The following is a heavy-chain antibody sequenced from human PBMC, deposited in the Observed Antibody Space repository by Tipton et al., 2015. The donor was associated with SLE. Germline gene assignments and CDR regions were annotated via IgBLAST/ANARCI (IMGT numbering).Heavy chain of an antibody. Sequence: SLRLSCAASGFTFSSYNMHWVRQAPGKGLEYVSAISSNGVITYYADSVKGRFTISRDNSKNTLYLQMGSLGAEDMALYYCARDWPPGCSSTTCLLDYWGQGTLVTVSS. CDR2: ISSNGVIT. CDR3: ARDWPPGCSSTTCLLDY. CDR1: GFTFSSYN. V-gene: IGHV3-64*02. J-gene: IGHJ4*02. D-gene: IGHD2-2*01.